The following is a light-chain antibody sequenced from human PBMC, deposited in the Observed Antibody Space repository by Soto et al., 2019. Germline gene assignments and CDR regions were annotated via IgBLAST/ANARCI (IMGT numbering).Light chain of an antibody. V-gene: IGLV2-14*01. CDR1: SNDVGGYGY. J-gene: IGLJ3*02. CDR3: SSYSPSSLL. CDR2: EVS. Sequence: QSALTQPASVSGSPGETITISCTGTSNDVGGYGYVSWYRQYAGKAPTLMVSEVSYRPSGVSDRFSGSKSGTTAFLTISGLQTEDEVHYYCSSYSPSSLLFGGGTKLTVL.